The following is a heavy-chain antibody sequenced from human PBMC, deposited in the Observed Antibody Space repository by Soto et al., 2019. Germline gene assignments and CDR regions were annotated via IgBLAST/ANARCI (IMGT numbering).Heavy chain of an antibody. CDR1: GYTFTSYV. V-gene: IGHV1-18*04. J-gene: IGHJ6*02. Sequence: ASVKVSCKASGYTFTSYVISWVRQAPGQGLEWMGWISAYNGNTNHAQKLQCWVTMTRDTSISTAYMELRRLRSDDTAVYYCARDSGWAAAGKDRDYYYYGMDVWGQGTTVTVSS. D-gene: IGHD6-13*01. CDR3: ARDSGWAAAGKDRDYYYYGMDV. CDR2: ISAYNGNT.